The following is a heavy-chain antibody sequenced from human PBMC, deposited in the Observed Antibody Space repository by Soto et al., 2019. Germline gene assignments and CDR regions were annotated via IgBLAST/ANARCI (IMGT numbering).Heavy chain of an antibody. J-gene: IGHJ4*02. CDR3: ASSNCGGDCSSRHDRYYFES. D-gene: IGHD2-21*02. Sequence: QVQLQESGPGLVKPSQSLSLTCTVSGGSITSDDYYWSWIRQPPGSGLEGIGYIFYSGSTHYNPSLKSRFIISLDTSKKQVSLKLSSVTAADTAVYYCASSNCGGDCSSRHDRYYFESWGQGTLVTVSS. CDR2: IFYSGST. CDR1: GGSITSDDYY. V-gene: IGHV4-30-4*01.